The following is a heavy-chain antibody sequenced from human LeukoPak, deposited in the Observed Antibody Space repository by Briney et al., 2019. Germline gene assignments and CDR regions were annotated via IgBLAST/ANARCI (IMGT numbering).Heavy chain of an antibody. CDR2: ISYDGSNK. J-gene: IGHJ5*02. D-gene: IGHD3-10*01. V-gene: IGHV3-30-3*01. CDR1: GFTFSKHA. CDR3: ARDSGMSFGGWFDP. Sequence: PGRSLRLSCAASGFTFSKHAMHWVRQAPGKGLEWVALISYDGSNKYYANSVRGRFTISRDNSKNTLYPQMNSLRVEDTAVYYCARDSGMSFGGWFDPWGQGTLVTVSS.